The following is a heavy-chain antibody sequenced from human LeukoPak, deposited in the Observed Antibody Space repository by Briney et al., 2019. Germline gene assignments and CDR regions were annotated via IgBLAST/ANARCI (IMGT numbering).Heavy chain of an antibody. CDR2: INPNSGGT. CDR1: GYTFTGYY. CDR3: ARDRITMVRGVIPHNWFDP. Sequence: ASVKVSCKASGYTFTGYYMHWVRQAPGQGLEWMGWINPNSGGTNYAQKFQGRVTVTRDTSISTAYMELSRLRSDDTAVYYCARDRITMVRGVIPHNWFDPWGQGTLVTVSS. D-gene: IGHD3-10*01. J-gene: IGHJ5*02. V-gene: IGHV1-2*02.